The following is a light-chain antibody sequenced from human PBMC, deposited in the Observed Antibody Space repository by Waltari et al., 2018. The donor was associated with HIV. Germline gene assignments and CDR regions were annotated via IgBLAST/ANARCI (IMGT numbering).Light chain of an antibody. CDR2: EVD. CDR1: RSDIGNYAY. J-gene: IGLJ2*01. Sequence: QSALTQPPSASGSPEQSVTLSCTGNRSDIGNYAYVSWYQQHTGKAPKILIYEVDKRPSWVPDRFSGSKSGDTASLTVSGLQAEDEADYYCASYGGRNNRVLFGGGTMLTVL. CDR3: ASYGGRNNRVL. V-gene: IGLV2-8*01.